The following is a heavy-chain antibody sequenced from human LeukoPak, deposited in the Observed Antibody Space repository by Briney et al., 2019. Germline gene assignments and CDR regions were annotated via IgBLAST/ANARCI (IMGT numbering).Heavy chain of an antibody. V-gene: IGHV1-8*01. CDR2: MNPNSVNT. CDR1: GYTFTSYG. J-gene: IGHJ5*02. CDR3: ASSTPVTGWFDP. D-gene: IGHD5/OR15-5a*01. Sequence: ASVKVSCKASGYTFTSYGINWRRQATGQGLEWMGWMNPNSVNTGYAQKFQGRVTMTRNTSISTAYMELSSLRSEDTAVYYCASSTPVTGWFDPWGQGTLVTVSS.